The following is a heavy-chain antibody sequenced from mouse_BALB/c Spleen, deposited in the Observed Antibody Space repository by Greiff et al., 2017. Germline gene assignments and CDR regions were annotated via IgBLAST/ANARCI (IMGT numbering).Heavy chain of an antibody. Sequence: QVQLQQSGAELVRPGTSVKVSCKASGYAFTNYLIEWVKQRPGQGLEWIGVINPGSGGTNYNEKFKGKATLTADKSSSTAYMQLSSLTSDDSAVYFCARGYYGSSCAYWGQGTLVTVSA. CDR3: ARGYYGSSCAY. CDR1: GYAFTNYL. J-gene: IGHJ3*01. V-gene: IGHV1-54*01. D-gene: IGHD1-1*01. CDR2: INPGSGGT.